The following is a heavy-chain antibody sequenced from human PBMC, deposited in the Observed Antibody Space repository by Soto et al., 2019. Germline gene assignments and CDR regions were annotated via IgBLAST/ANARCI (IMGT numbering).Heavy chain of an antibody. V-gene: IGHV3-48*02. CDR1: GFTFSTYS. CDR2: ISSSTNTI. Sequence: EVQLVESGGGLVQPGGSLRLSCAASGFTFSTYSMNWVRQAPGKGLEWLSYISSSTNTIYYADSVKGRFTIARDNAKNSLYLQMNSLRDEDTAVYYCARYLVLEWYYGLDVWGQGTTVTVSS. D-gene: IGHD3-3*01. J-gene: IGHJ6*02. CDR3: ARYLVLEWYYGLDV.